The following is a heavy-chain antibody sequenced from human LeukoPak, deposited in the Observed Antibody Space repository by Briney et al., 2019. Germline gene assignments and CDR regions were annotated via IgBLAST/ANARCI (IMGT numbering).Heavy chain of an antibody. Sequence: SETLSLTCTVSGGSISSYYWSWIRQPAGKGLEWIGRIYTSGSTNYNPSLKSRVTMSVDTSKNQFSLKLSSVTAADTAVYYCARDSGHRGYCSSSSCYFDYWGQGTLVTVSS. CDR3: ARDSGHRGYCSSSSCYFDY. D-gene: IGHD2-2*01. CDR2: IYTSGST. V-gene: IGHV4-4*07. CDR1: GGSISSYY. J-gene: IGHJ4*02.